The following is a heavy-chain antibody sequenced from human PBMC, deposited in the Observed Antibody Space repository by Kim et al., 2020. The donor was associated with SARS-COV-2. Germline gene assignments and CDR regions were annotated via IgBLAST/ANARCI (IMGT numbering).Heavy chain of an antibody. J-gene: IGHJ4*02. CDR1: GGSISSSSYY. V-gene: IGHV4-39*01. Sequence: SETLSLTCTVSGGSISSSSYYWGWIRQPPGKGLEWIWSIYYSGSTYYNPSLKSRVTISVDTSKNQFSLKLSSVTAADTAVYYCARRDIVVVPAAMVIGDTGGYFDYWGQGTLVTVSS. CDR3: ARRDIVVVPAAMVIGDTGGYFDY. CDR2: IYYSGST. D-gene: IGHD2-2*01.